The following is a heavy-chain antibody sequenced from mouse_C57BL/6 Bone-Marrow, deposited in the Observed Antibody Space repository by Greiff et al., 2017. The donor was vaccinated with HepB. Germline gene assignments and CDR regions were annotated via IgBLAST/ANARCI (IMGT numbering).Heavy chain of an antibody. CDR1: GYAFSSSW. CDR2: IYPGDGDT. V-gene: IGHV1-82*01. CDR3: ARRAFIHFDD. J-gene: IGHJ2*01. D-gene: IGHD1-1*01. Sequence: VQLQQSGPELVKPGASVKISCKASGYAFSSSWMNWVKQRPGKGLEWIGRIYPGDGDTNYNGKFKGKATLTADKSTSTAYMQLSSLTSEDAAVYFCARRAFIHFDDWGQGTTLTVSS.